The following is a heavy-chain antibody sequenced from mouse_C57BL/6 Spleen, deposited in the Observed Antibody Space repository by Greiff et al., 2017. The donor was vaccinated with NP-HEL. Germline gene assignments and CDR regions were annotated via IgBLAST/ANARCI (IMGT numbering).Heavy chain of an antibody. Sequence: EVQLQQSGPSLVKPSQSLSLTCSVTGYSITSGYYWNWIRQFPGNKLEWMGYISYDGSNNYNPSLKNRISITRDTSKNQFFLKLNSVTTEDTATYYCARGSSYWGQGTLVTVSA. V-gene: IGHV3-6*01. CDR1: GYSITSGYY. CDR2: ISYDGSN. J-gene: IGHJ3*01. CDR3: ARGSSY.